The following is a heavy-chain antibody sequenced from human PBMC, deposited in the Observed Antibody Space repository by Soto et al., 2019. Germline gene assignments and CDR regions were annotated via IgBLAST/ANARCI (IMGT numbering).Heavy chain of an antibody. V-gene: IGHV4-4*07. CDR1: GDSISSYY. Sequence: SETLSLTCTVSGDSISSYYWNWIRQPAGKGLEWIGRIDASGNSNYNPSLKSRVTMSVDTSEKQFSLKVTSVTAADTAVYYCARYSSNWFQTEGMDVWGQGTTVTVSS. CDR2: IDASGNS. J-gene: IGHJ6*02. D-gene: IGHD6-13*01. CDR3: ARYSSNWFQTEGMDV.